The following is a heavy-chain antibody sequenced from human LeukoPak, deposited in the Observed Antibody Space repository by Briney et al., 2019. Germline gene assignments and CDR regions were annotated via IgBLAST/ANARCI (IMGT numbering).Heavy chain of an antibody. J-gene: IGHJ4*02. CDR3: TRRAPYFDY. D-gene: IGHD1-14*01. V-gene: IGHV3-21*01. CDR1: GFTFTTYS. CDR2: ISGSSSHI. Sequence: GGSLRLSCAASGFTFTTYSMNWVRQAPGKGLEWVSSISGSSSHIYYADSVKGRSTISRDNAKNSLYLQMNSLRAEDTAVYYCTRRAPYFDYWGQGTLVTVSS.